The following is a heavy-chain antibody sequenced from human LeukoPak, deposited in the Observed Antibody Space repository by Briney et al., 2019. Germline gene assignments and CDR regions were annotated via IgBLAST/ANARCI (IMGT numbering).Heavy chain of an antibody. Sequence: RRASVKVSCKASGYTFTGYYIHWVRQAPGQGLEWMGWISPNSGGTNYAQKFQGRVTMTRDTSINTAYMELSRLRSDDTAVYYCARGSPPRRNYDSRGYYSYYFDYWGQGTLVTVSS. CDR1: GYTFTGYY. CDR2: ISPNSGGT. V-gene: IGHV1-2*02. D-gene: IGHD3-22*01. J-gene: IGHJ4*02. CDR3: ARGSPPRRNYDSRGYYSYYFDY.